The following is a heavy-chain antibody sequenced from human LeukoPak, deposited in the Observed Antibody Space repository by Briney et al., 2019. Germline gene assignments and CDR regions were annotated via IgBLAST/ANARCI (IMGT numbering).Heavy chain of an antibody. V-gene: IGHV3-23*01. J-gene: IGHJ4*02. CDR1: GFSFSNYA. CDR2: ISSSGGTT. D-gene: IGHD3-16*01. Sequence: GGSLRLSCAASGFSFSNYAMSWVRQAPGKGLQWVSTISSSGGTTYYGGSVKGRFTISRDTSKNTVSLQMNGLRAEDTAVYYCAKGPFAVAPSYYFDFWGQGTLVTVSS. CDR3: AKGPFAVAPSYYFDF.